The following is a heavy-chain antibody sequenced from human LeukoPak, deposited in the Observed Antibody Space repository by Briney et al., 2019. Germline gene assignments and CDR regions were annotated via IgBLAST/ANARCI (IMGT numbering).Heavy chain of an antibody. CDR1: GGSISSYY. D-gene: IGHD3-9*01. CDR3: ARFGYYNGGYYFDY. V-gene: IGHV4-59*08. J-gene: IGHJ4*02. Sequence: SETLSLTCSVSGGSISSYYWSWIRQPPGKGLEWIGHIHYSGSTTYNASLKSRITISVDTSKSQFSLRLSSVTAADTAVYYCARFGYYNGGYYFDYWGQGTLVTVSS. CDR2: IHYSGST.